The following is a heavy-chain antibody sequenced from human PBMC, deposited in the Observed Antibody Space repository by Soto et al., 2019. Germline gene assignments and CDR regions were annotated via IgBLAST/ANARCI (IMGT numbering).Heavy chain of an antibody. J-gene: IGHJ6*03. Sequence: PSETLSLTCTVSGGSISSSSYYWGWIRQPPGKGLEWIGSIYYSGSTYYNPSLKSRVTISVDTSKNQFSLKLSSVTAADTAVYYCARLRGDYYYYMDVWGKGTTVTVS. D-gene: IGHD3-16*01. CDR3: ARLRGDYYYYMDV. CDR1: GGSISSSSYY. V-gene: IGHV4-39*01. CDR2: IYYSGST.